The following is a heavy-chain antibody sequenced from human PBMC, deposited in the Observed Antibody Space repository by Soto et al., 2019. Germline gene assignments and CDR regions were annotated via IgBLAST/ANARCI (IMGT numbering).Heavy chain of an antibody. CDR1: GYTFTSYA. D-gene: IGHD5-18*01. V-gene: IGHV1-3*01. CDR2: INAGNGNT. Sequence: QVQLVQSGAEVKKPGASVKVSCKASGYTFTSYAMHWVRQAPGQRLEWMGWINAGNGNTKYSQKFQGRVTITRDTSASTADMELSSLRSEDTAVYYCASVVDTAMDYWGQGTLVTVSS. J-gene: IGHJ4*02. CDR3: ASVVDTAMDY.